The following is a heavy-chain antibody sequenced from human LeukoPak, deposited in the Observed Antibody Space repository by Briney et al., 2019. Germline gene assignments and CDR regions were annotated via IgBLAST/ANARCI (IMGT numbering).Heavy chain of an antibody. Sequence: GGTLRLSCAASGFTFSSYAMSWVRQAPGKGLEWVSAISGSGGSTYYADSVKGRFTISRDNSKNTLYLQMNSLRAEDTAVYYCAKDGYSYGTPNGYWGQGTLVTVSS. CDR1: GFTFSSYA. CDR2: ISGSGGST. J-gene: IGHJ4*02. D-gene: IGHD5-18*01. V-gene: IGHV3-23*01. CDR3: AKDGYSYGTPNGY.